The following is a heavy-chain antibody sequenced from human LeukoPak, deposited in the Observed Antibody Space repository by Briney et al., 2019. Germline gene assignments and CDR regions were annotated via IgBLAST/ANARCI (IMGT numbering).Heavy chain of an antibody. J-gene: IGHJ5*02. D-gene: IGHD2-15*01. V-gene: IGHV1-69*05. Sequence: ASVNVSCKASGGTFSSYAISWVRQAPGQGLEWMGGIIPIFGTANYAQKFQGRVTITTDESTSTAYMELSSLRSEDTAVYYCARAPLGRNWFDPWGQGTLVTVSS. CDR2: IIPIFGTA. CDR1: GGTFSSYA. CDR3: ARAPLGRNWFDP.